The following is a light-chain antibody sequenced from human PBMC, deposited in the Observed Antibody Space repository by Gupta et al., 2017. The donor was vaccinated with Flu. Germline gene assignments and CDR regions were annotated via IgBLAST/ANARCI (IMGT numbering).Light chain of an antibody. CDR2: GVS. J-gene: IGKJ2*01. Sequence: TLSVSPGERATLSCRASQSVSSKLAWYQQKPGQAPRLLIYGVSTRATGIPARFSGSGSGTEFTLTISSLQSEDFAVYYCQQYNDWPLHTFGQGTKLEIK. CDR3: QQYNDWPLHT. CDR1: QSVSSK. V-gene: IGKV3-15*01.